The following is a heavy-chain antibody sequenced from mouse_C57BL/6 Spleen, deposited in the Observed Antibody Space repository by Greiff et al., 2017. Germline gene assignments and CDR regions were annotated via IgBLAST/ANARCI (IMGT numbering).Heavy chain of an antibody. CDR2: IDPNSGGT. V-gene: IGHV1-72*01. CDR1: GYTFTSYW. Sequence: VKLQQPGAELVKPGASVKLSCKASGYTFTSYWMHWVKQRPGRGLEWIGRIDPNSGGTKYNEKFKSKATLTVDKPSSTAYMQLSSLTSEDSAVYYCSSNLYYYAMDYWGQGTSVTVSS. D-gene: IGHD2-5*01. J-gene: IGHJ4*01. CDR3: SSNLYYYAMDY.